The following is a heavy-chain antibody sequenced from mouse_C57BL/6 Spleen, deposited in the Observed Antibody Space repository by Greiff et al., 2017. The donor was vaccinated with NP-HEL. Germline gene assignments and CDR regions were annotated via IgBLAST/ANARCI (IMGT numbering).Heavy chain of an antibody. J-gene: IGHJ4*01. Sequence: VQLQQSGAELARPGASVKMSCKASGYTFTSYTMHWVKQRPGQGLEWIGYINPSSGYTKYNQKFKDKATLTADKSSSTAYMQLSSLTSADSAGYYCARSYYGSSYAMDYWGQGTSVTVSS. V-gene: IGHV1-4*01. D-gene: IGHD1-1*01. CDR1: GYTFTSYT. CDR3: ARSYYGSSYAMDY. CDR2: INPSSGYT.